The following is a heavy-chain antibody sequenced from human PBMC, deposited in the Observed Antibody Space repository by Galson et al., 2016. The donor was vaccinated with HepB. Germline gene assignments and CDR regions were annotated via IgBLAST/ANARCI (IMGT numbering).Heavy chain of an antibody. CDR1: GFIFSNFA. CDR3: ARADDTAMVTLDV. J-gene: IGHJ4*02. V-gene: IGHV3-30*04. CDR2: ISFDGSHK. D-gene: IGHD5-18*01. Sequence: SLRLSCAASGFIFSNFAMHWVRQAPGKGLEWVALISFDGSHKFDADSVKGRFTISRDNSNNTLYLQMNSLRVEDTAVYYCARADDTAMVTLDVRGQGTVVTVSP.